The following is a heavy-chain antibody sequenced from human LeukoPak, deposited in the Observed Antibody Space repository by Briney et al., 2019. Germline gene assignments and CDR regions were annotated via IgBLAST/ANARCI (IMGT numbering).Heavy chain of an antibody. J-gene: IGHJ6*03. V-gene: IGHV1-69*05. CDR3: ARSRRVTMVVTQPYYYYMDV. Sequence: SVKVSCKASGGTFSSYAISWVRQAPGQGLEWMGGIIPIFGTANYVQKFQGRVTITTDESTSTVYMELSSLRSEDTAVYYCARSRRVTMVVTQPYYYYMDVWGKGTTVTVSS. D-gene: IGHD4-23*01. CDR2: IIPIFGTA. CDR1: GGTFSSYA.